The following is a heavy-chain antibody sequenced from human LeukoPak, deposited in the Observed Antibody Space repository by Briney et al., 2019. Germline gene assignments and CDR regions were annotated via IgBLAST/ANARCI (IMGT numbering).Heavy chain of an antibody. D-gene: IGHD6-13*01. CDR3: ARTGYSSSWHYFDY. V-gene: IGHV4-59*01. Sequence: KTSETLSLTCTVSGGSISSYYWSWIRQPPGKGLEWIGYIYYSGSTNYNPSLKSRVTISVDTSKKQFSLKLNSVTAADTAVYYCARTGYSSSWHYFDYWGQGTLVTVSS. CDR2: IYYSGST. CDR1: GGSISSYY. J-gene: IGHJ4*02.